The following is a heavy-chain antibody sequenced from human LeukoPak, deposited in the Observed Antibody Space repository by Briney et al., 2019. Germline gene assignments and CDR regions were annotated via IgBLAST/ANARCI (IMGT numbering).Heavy chain of an antibody. CDR3: ARGSGRFGEFRWSDP. D-gene: IGHD3-10*01. CDR2: INHSGST. J-gene: IGHJ5*02. CDR1: GGSFSGCY. V-gene: IGHV4-34*01. Sequence: SETLSLTRAVYGGSFSGCYWSWIRQPPGKGLEWIGEINHSGSTNYNPSLKSRVTISVDTSKNQFSLKLSSVTAADTAVYYCARGSGRFGEFRWSDPWGQGTLVTVSS.